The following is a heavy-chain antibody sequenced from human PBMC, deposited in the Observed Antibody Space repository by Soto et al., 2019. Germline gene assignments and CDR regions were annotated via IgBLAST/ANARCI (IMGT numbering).Heavy chain of an antibody. CDR3: ARHANWGSRYFDL. D-gene: IGHD7-27*01. J-gene: IGHJ2*01. CDR2: IYYSGST. Sequence: SETLSLTCTVSGGSISSSSYYWGWIRQPPGKGLEWIGSIYYSGSTYYNPSLKSRVTISVDTSKNQFSLKLSSVTAADTAVYYCARHANWGSRYFDLWGRGTLVTVSS. V-gene: IGHV4-39*01. CDR1: GGSISSSSYY.